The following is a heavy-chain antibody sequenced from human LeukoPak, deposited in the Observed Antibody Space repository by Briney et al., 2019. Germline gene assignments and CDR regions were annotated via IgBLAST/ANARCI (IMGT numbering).Heavy chain of an antibody. V-gene: IGHV1-2*02. CDR1: GYTFTSYG. CDR3: ARSYSSSSPWFDP. Sequence: GASVKVSCKASGYTFTSYGISWVRQAPGQGLEWMGWINPNSGGTNYAQKFQGRVTMTRDTSISTAYMELSRLRSDDTAVYYCARSYSSSSPWFDPWGQGTLVTVSS. J-gene: IGHJ5*02. D-gene: IGHD6-6*01. CDR2: INPNSGGT.